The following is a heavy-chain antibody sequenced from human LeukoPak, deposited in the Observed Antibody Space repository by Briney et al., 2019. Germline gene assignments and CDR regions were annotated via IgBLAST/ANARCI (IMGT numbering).Heavy chain of an antibody. Sequence: PGGSLRLSCAASGFTFSSYAMSWVRQAPGKGLEWVSAISGSGGNTYYAESVKGRFTISRDNSKNTLYLQMNSLRAEDTAVYYCAIIGPTLRYFDWLPADYYGMDVWGKGTTVTVSS. D-gene: IGHD3-9*01. CDR1: GFTFSSYA. J-gene: IGHJ6*04. CDR3: AIIGPTLRYFDWLPADYYGMDV. CDR2: ISGSGGNT. V-gene: IGHV3-23*01.